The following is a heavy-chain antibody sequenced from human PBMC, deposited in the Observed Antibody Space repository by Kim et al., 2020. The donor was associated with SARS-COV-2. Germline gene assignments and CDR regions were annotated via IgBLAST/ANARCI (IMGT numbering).Heavy chain of an antibody. CDR1: GDSVSSNTAA. CDR2: TYYRSKWYN. J-gene: IGHJ5*02. CDR3: ARDPIAAVGVWWFDP. V-gene: IGHV6-1*01. D-gene: IGHD6-13*01. Sequence: SQTLSLTCAISGDSVSSNTAAWNWIRQSPSRGLEWLGRTYYRSKWYNDYALSVKGRITINPDTSKNHFSLHLNSVTPEDTAVYYCARDPIAAVGVWWFDPWDAGTLVTVPS.